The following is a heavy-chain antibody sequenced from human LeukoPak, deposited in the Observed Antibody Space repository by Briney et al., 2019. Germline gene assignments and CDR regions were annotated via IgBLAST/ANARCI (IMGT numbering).Heavy chain of an antibody. CDR3: ARATTTYNFDY. Sequence: GGSLRLSCAASGFTVSSNYMSWVRRAPGKGLGWVSGLYSGGSTYYADSVKGRFTISRDNSKNTLYLQMNSLRAEDTAVYYCARATTTYNFDYWGQGTLVTVSS. J-gene: IGHJ4*02. CDR2: LYSGGST. V-gene: IGHV3-53*01. CDR1: GFTVSSNY. D-gene: IGHD1-1*01.